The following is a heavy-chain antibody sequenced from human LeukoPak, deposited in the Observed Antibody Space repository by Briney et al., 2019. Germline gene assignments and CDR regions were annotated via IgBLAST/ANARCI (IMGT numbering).Heavy chain of an antibody. Sequence: GASVKVSCRASGYTFTSYGISWVRQAPGQGLEWMGWISAYNGNTNYAQELQGRVTMTTDTSTSTAYLELRSLRSDDTAVYYCARGGGLVPGTWFDPWGQGTLVTVSS. CDR2: ISAYNGNT. V-gene: IGHV1-18*01. J-gene: IGHJ5*02. D-gene: IGHD6-19*01. CDR1: GYTFTSYG. CDR3: ARGGGLVPGTWFDP.